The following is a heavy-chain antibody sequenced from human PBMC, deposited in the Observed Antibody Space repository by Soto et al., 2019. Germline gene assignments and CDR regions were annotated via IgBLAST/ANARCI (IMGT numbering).Heavy chain of an antibody. Sequence: PSETLSLTCTVSGGAISSYYWGWIRQPPGKGLEWIGYIHSSGNSNYAPSLKSRVTASADTSKNQFSLNLKSVTAADTAVYYCARGGGLTPNFDYWGQGALVTVSS. J-gene: IGHJ4*02. D-gene: IGHD2-15*01. CDR3: ARGGGLTPNFDY. CDR1: GGAISSYY. CDR2: IHSSGNS. V-gene: IGHV4-59*01.